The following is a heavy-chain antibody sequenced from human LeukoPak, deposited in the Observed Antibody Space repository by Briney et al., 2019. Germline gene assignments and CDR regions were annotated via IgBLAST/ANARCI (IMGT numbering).Heavy chain of an antibody. CDR2: IYSSGRT. CDR3: ARGYSSSDY. V-gene: IGHV4-59*01. D-gene: IGHD2-21*01. Sequence: SETLSLTCTVSGGSISSYYWNWIRQPPGKGLEWIGYIYSSGRTNYNPSLESRVAISVDTSKNQFSLELSSVAAADTALYYCARGYSSSDYWGQGTLVTVSS. J-gene: IGHJ4*02. CDR1: GGSISSYY.